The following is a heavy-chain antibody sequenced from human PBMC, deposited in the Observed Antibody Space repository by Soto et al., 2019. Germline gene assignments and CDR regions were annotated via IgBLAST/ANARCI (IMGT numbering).Heavy chain of an antibody. V-gene: IGHV4-59*08. CDR1: GDSISSYY. J-gene: IGHJ4*02. D-gene: IGHD3-10*01. CDR2: IYYSGST. CDR3: ARRYYRYFDY. Sequence: PSETLSLTCTVSGDSISSYYWSWIRQPPGKGLEWIGYIYYSGSTNYNPSLKSRVTISVDTSKNQFSLKLSSVTAADTAVYYCARRYYRYFDYWGQGTLVTVPQ.